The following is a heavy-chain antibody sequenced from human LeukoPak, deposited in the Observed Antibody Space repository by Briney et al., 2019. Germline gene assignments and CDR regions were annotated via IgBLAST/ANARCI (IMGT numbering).Heavy chain of an antibody. CDR2: ISSSSSTI. V-gene: IGHV3-48*01. CDR3: AKEVKAGTNWFDP. Sequence: GGSLRLSCAASGFTFSSYSMNWVRQAPGKGLEWVSYISSSSSTIYYADSVKGRFTISRDNSKNTVYLQMNSLRAEDTAVYFCAKEVKAGTNWFDPWGQGTLVTVSS. J-gene: IGHJ5*02. CDR1: GFTFSSYS. D-gene: IGHD6-13*01.